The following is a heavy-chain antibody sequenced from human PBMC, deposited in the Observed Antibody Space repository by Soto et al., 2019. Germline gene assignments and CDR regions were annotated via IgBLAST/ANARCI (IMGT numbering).Heavy chain of an antibody. Sequence: QLQLQESGPGLVKPSETLSLTCTVSGGSISSSSYYWGWIRQPPGKGLEWIGSIYYSGSTYYNPSLKSRVTISVDTSKNQFSLKLSSVTAADTAVYYCARHNIYSNYAHLYYYYGMDVWGQGTTVTVSS. CDR3: ARHNIYSNYAHLYYYYGMDV. J-gene: IGHJ6*02. CDR2: IYYSGST. D-gene: IGHD4-4*01. CDR1: GGSISSSSYY. V-gene: IGHV4-39*01.